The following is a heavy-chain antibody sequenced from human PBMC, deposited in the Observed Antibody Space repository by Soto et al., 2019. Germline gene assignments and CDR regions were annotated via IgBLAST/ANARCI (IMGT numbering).Heavy chain of an antibody. CDR2: ISSSGSST. Sequence: GGSLRLSCAASGFTFSNAWMNWVRQAPGKGLEWVSYISSSGSSTYYADSVKGRFTISRDNAKNSLYLQMNSLRAEDTAVYYCASRKSVGATDDYYYYGMDVWGQGTTVTVSS. CDR3: ASRKSVGATDDYYYYGMDV. J-gene: IGHJ6*02. CDR1: GFTFSNAW. D-gene: IGHD1-26*01. V-gene: IGHV3-21*05.